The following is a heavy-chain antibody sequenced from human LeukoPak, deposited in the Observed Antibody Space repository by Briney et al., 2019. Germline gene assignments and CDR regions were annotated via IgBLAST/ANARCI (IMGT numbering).Heavy chain of an antibody. CDR3: ARSGYADGSYYYYYYMDV. CDR2: IYYSGST. J-gene: IGHJ6*03. V-gene: IGHV4-59*01. Sequence: SETLSLICTVSGGSISSYYWSWIRQPPGKGLEWIGYIYYSGSTNYNPSLKSRVTISVDTSKNQFSLKLSSVTAADTAVYYCARSGYADGSYYYYYYMDVWGKGTTVTISS. CDR1: GGSISSYY. D-gene: IGHD3-10*01.